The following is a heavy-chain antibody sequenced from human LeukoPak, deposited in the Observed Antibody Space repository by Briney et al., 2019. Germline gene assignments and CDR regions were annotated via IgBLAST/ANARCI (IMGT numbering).Heavy chain of an antibody. CDR1: GFTFSSYA. V-gene: IGHV3-23*01. CDR3: AKDSFDY. Sequence: PGGSLRLSYAASGFTFSSYAMTWVRQAPGKGLEWVSAFSATDGSAQYAESVEGRFTISRDNSKNTLYLQMNSLRAEDTAVYNCAKDSFDYWGQGTLVTVSS. J-gene: IGHJ4*02. CDR2: FSATDGSA.